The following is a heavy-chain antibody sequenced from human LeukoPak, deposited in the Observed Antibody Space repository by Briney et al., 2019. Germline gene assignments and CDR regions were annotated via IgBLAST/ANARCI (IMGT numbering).Heavy chain of an antibody. CDR3: ATDVVVIPGRGPNDY. Sequence: GGSLRLSCAASGFTFSIYWMSWVRQAPGKGLEWVANIKQEGSEKYYVDSVKGRFTISRDNAKNSLYLQMNSLRAEDTAVYYCATDVVVIPGRGPNDYWGQGTLVTVSS. J-gene: IGHJ4*02. D-gene: IGHD2-2*01. CDR2: IKQEGSEK. V-gene: IGHV3-7*03. CDR1: GFTFSIYW.